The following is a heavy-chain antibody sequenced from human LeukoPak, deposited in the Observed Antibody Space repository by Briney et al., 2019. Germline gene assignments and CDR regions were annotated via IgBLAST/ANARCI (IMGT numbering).Heavy chain of an antibody. J-gene: IGHJ3*02. V-gene: IGHV4-61*02. CDR2: IYTSGST. D-gene: IGHD2-2*01. CDR1: GGSISSGSYY. CDR3: ASLRTHCSSTSCYLDAFDI. Sequence: SETLSLTCTVSGGSISSGSYYWSWIRQPAGKGLEWIGRIYTSGSTNYNPSLKSRVTISVATSKNQFSLKLSSVTAADTAVYYCASLRTHCSSTSCYLDAFDIWGQGTTVTVSS.